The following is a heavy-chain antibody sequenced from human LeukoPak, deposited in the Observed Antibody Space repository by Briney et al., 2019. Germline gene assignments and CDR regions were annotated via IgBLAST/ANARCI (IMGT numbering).Heavy chain of an antibody. CDR3: ARDTITVTTPYFDY. J-gene: IGHJ4*02. D-gene: IGHD4-17*01. CDR1: GYTFTGYY. Sequence: ASVKVSCKASGYTFTGYYIDWVRQAPGQLLEWMGWINSDSGGTNYAQKFQGRVTMTRDTSTSTAYMELSSLRSDDTAFYYCARDTITVTTPYFDYWGQGTLVTVPS. CDR2: INSDSGGT. V-gene: IGHV1-2*02.